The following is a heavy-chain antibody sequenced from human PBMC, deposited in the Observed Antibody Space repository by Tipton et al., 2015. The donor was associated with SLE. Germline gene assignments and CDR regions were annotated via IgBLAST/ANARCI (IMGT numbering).Heavy chain of an antibody. Sequence: TLSLTCAVYGGSFSGYYWSWIRQPPGKGLEWIGEINHSGSTNYNPSLKSRVTISVDTSKNHFSLKLSSVTAADTAVYYCARGGFIAYYYYYMDVWGKGTTVTVSS. D-gene: IGHD3-16*02. V-gene: IGHV4-34*01. CDR3: ARGGFIAYYYYYMDV. CDR1: GGSFSGYY. J-gene: IGHJ6*03. CDR2: INHSGST.